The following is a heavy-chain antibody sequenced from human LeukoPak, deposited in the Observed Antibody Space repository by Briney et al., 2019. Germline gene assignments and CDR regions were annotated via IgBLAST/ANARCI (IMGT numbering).Heavy chain of an antibody. CDR2: ISSSGTTI. CDR3: AGAASLWSYYYYMDV. Sequence: GGSLRLSCAASGFIFSDYYMSWIRQAPGKGLEWVSYISSSGTTIYYADSMKGRFTISRDDAKNSLYLQMNSLRAEDTAVYYCAGAASLWSYYYYMDVWGKGTTVTVSS. V-gene: IGHV3-11*04. D-gene: IGHD2-8*02. J-gene: IGHJ6*03. CDR1: GFIFSDYY.